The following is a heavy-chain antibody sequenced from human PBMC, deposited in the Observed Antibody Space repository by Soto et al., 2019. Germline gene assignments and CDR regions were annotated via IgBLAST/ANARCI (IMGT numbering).Heavy chain of an antibody. CDR2: ISSSSSYI. J-gene: IGHJ6*02. CDR1: GFTFSSYS. V-gene: IGHV3-21*01. D-gene: IGHD5-12*01. Sequence: EVQLVESGGGLVKPGGSLRLSCAASGFTFSSYSMNWFRQAPGKGLEWVSSISSSSSYIYYADSVKGRFTISRDNAKNSLYLQMNSLRAEDTAVYYCAREDFRDGYNNGMDVWGQGTTVTVSS. CDR3: AREDFRDGYNNGMDV.